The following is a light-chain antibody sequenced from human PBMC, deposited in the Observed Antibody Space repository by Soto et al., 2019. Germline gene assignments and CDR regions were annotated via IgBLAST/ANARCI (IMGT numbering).Light chain of an antibody. CDR1: QSVSSN. J-gene: IGKJ3*01. V-gene: IGKV3-15*01. CDR3: QQYNKWPLT. Sequence: EIVMTQSPAPLSVSPGERATLSCRASQSVSSNLAWYQQKPGQAPRLLIYGASTRATDIPARFSGSGSGTEFTLTISSLQSEDFAVYYCQQYNKWPLTFGPGTKVDIK. CDR2: GAS.